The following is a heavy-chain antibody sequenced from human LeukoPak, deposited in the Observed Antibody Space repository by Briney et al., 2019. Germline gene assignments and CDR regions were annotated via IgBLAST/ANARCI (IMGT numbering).Heavy chain of an antibody. J-gene: IGHJ6*04. CDR3: ATFRGDGSPVGVDV. V-gene: IGHV1-18*01. Sequence: ASVNVSCTASGYTFTSYGISCVRQAPGQGLERMGWISAYNGNTNYAQKFQGRVTMTTDTSTSTAYMELRSLRSDDTAVYYCATFRGDGSPVGVDVWGKGTTVTVSS. CDR2: ISAYNGNT. D-gene: IGHD3-10*01. CDR1: GYTFTSYG.